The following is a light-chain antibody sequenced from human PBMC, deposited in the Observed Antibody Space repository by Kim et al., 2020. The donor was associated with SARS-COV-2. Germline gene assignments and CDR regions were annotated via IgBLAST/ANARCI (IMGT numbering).Light chain of an antibody. CDR1: QSVLSRSNDKNS. CDR2: WAS. V-gene: IGKV4-1*01. J-gene: IGKJ2*01. Sequence: RDTINCKSSQSVLSRSNDKNSLAWYQQKPGQSPKLLIYWASTRGSGVPDRFSGSGYGTDFTLTISSLQAEDVAVYHCQQYYSAPYTFGRGTKLEI. CDR3: QQYYSAPYT.